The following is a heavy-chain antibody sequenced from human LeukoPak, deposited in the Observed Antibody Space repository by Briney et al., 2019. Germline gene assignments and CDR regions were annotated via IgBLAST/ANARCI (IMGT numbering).Heavy chain of an antibody. CDR1: GGSISSYY. V-gene: IGHV4-4*07. D-gene: IGHD3-3*01. CDR2: IYTSGST. CDR3: ARGVPEYYDFWSGSFYYFDY. Sequence: PSQTLSLTCTVSGGSISSYYWSWIRQPAGKGLEWIGRIYTSGSTNYNTSLKSRVTISVDTSKNQFSLKLTSVTAADTAVYYCARGVPEYYDFWSGSFYYFDYWGQGTLVTVYS. J-gene: IGHJ4*02.